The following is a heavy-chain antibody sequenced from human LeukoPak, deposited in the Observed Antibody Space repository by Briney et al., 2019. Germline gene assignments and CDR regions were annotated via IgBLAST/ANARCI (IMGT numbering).Heavy chain of an antibody. J-gene: IGHJ4*02. CDR2: IYQSTST. CDR1: GDSISSGGYC. D-gene: IGHD2-21*02. Sequence: PSETLSLTCAVSGDSISSGGYCWGWIRQPRGKGLEWIGYIYQSTSTYYNPSLTSRVTISVDRSRNQFSLKLSSVTAADTAVYYCARLTYCGGDCYYFDYWGQGTLVTVSS. V-gene: IGHV4-30-2*01. CDR3: ARLTYCGGDCYYFDY.